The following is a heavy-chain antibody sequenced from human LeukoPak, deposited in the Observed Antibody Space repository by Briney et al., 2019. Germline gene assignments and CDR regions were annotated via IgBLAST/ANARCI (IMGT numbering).Heavy chain of an antibody. CDR2: ISSSGSTI. CDR3: ARGNVLSGAFDI. V-gene: IGHV3-48*03. Sequence: QPGGSLRLSCAASGFTFSSYEMNWVRQAPGKGLEWVSYISSSGSTIYYADSVKGRFTISRDNAKNPLYLQMNSLRAEDTAVYYCARGNVLSGAFDIWGQGTMVTVSS. D-gene: IGHD3-10*01. J-gene: IGHJ3*02. CDR1: GFTFSSYE.